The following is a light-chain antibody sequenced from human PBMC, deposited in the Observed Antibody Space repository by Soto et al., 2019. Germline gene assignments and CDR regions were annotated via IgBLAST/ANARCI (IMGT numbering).Light chain of an antibody. CDR3: QQYNSYSSWT. CDR2: DAS. CDR1: QSLNSL. Sequence: DIHMTQSHSTLSAAFGDGVTITVRASQSLNSLLAWYQQKPGRAPKLLIYDASTLESGVPSRFSGSGSGTEFTLTISSLQTDDFATYYCQQYNSYSSWTFGQGTKVDIK. V-gene: IGKV1-5*01. J-gene: IGKJ1*01.